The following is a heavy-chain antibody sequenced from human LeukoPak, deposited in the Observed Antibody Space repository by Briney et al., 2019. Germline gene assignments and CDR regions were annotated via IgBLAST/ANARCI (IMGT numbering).Heavy chain of an antibody. CDR2: IYYSGST. CDR1: GRSFRTYY. J-gene: IGHJ4*02. Sequence: SDTLSLPCTVCGRSFRTYYWSWIRQPPGKGLEWIGYIYYSGSTNYNPSLKSRVTISVDTSKNQFSLKLSSVTAADTAVYYCARMYYDIVAGYSFDYWGQGTLVTVSS. V-gene: IGHV4-59*07. CDR3: ARMYYDIVAGYSFDY. D-gene: IGHD3-9*01.